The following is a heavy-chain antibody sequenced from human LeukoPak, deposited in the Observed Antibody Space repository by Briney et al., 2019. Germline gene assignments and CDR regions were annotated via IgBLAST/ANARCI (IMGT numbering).Heavy chain of an antibody. CDR3: ARVGDYYDSKGHSTDALDI. V-gene: IGHV3-72*01. J-gene: IGHJ3*02. CDR2: IRHSSSTHTT. Sequence: PGGSLRLSCAASGFTFSDHYMDWVRQAPGKGLEWVGRIRHSSSTHTTHYAPSVKDRFTISRDDSRNSLYVQMNSLIIEDTAVYFCARVGDYYDSKGHSTDALDIWGQGTIVTVSS. CDR1: GFTFSDHY. D-gene: IGHD3-22*01.